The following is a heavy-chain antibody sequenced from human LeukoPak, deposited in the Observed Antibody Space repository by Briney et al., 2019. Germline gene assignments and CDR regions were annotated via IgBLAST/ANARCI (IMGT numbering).Heavy chain of an antibody. CDR1: GFTFSSYA. CDR3: ARRLTQYDCFDP. V-gene: IGHV3-23*01. CDR2: ISGSGGST. D-gene: IGHD2-2*01. Sequence: GGSLRLSCAAFGFTFSSYAMSWVRQAPGKGLEWVSAISGSGGSTYYADSVKGRFTISRDNSKNTLYLQMNSLRAEDTAVYYCARRLTQYDCFDPWGQGILVTVSS. J-gene: IGHJ5*02.